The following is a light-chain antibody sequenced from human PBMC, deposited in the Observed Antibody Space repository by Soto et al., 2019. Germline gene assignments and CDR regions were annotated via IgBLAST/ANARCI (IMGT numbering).Light chain of an antibody. CDR3: QQYGSSPPT. V-gene: IGKV3-20*01. CDR2: GAS. J-gene: IGKJ1*01. Sequence: EIVLTQSPGTLSLSPGERATLSCRASQSVSSNYLAWYRRKPGQAPRLLIYGASSRATGIPDRFSGSGSGTDFTLTLTRLEPEDVAVYYCQQYGSSPPTFGPGTRVEIK. CDR1: QSVSSNY.